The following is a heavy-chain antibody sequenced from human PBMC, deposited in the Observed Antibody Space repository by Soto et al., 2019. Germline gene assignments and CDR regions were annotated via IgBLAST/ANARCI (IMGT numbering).Heavy chain of an antibody. J-gene: IGHJ5*02. CDR3: AAASYSSSSEFDP. D-gene: IGHD6-6*01. V-gene: IGHV1-69*13. Sequence: SSVKVSCKGAVCTYSSYPISWVRQAPGQGLEWMGGIIPIFGTANYAQKFQGRVTITADESTSTAYMELSSLRSEDTAVYYGAAASYSSSSEFDPWGQGTLVTVSS. CDR2: IIPIFGTA. CDR1: VCTYSSYP.